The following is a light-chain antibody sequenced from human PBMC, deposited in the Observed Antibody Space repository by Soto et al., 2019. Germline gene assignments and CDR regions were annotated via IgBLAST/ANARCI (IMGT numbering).Light chain of an antibody. CDR1: SSDVGGYNY. J-gene: IGLJ1*01. CDR2: DVS. V-gene: IGLV2-14*03. Sequence: QSDLTQPASVSGFPGQSITISCTGTSSDVGGYNYVSWYQHHPGKAPKLMIFDVSNRPSGVSNRSSGSKSGNTASLTISGLQPEDEADYYCSSYTTSNTRQIVFGTGTRSPS. CDR3: SSYTTSNTRQIV.